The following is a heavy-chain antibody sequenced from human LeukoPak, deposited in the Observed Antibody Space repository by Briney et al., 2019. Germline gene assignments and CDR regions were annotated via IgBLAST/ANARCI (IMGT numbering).Heavy chain of an antibody. CDR3: ARYFWSGYPYYYYYYMDV. D-gene: IGHD3-3*01. CDR1: GFTFSSYW. CDR2: IKQDGSEK. J-gene: IGHJ6*03. Sequence: GGSLRLSCAASGFTFSSYWMSWVRQAPGTGLEWVANIKQDGSEKYYVDSVKGRFTISRDNAKNSLYLQMNSLRAEDTAVYYCARYFWSGYPYYYYYYMDVWGKGTTVTVSS. V-gene: IGHV3-7*01.